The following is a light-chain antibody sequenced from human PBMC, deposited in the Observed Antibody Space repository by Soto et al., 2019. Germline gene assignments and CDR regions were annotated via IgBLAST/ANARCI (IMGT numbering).Light chain of an antibody. CDR1: SSDVGGYNY. V-gene: IGLV2-14*01. J-gene: IGLJ3*02. Sequence: QSVLTKPASVSGSPGQSITIPCTGTSSDVGGYNYVSWYQQHPGKAPKLMIYEVSNRPSGVSNRFSGSKSGNTASLTISGLQAEDEADYYCSSYTSSSSWVFGGGTKLTVL. CDR3: SSYTSSSSWV. CDR2: EVS.